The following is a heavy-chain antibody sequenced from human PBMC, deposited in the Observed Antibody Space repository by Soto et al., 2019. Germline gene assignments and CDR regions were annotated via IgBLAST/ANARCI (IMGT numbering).Heavy chain of an antibody. CDR1: GFTFSSYA. Sequence: SGGSLRLSCAASGFTFSSYAMHWVRQAPGKGLEWVAIISYDGSNKYYADSVKGRFTISRDNSKNTLYLQMNSLRAEDTAVYYCAREGYDSSGYYFAAEYWFDPWGQGTLVTVSS. CDR2: ISYDGSNK. D-gene: IGHD3-22*01. V-gene: IGHV3-30-3*01. CDR3: AREGYDSSGYYFAAEYWFDP. J-gene: IGHJ5*02.